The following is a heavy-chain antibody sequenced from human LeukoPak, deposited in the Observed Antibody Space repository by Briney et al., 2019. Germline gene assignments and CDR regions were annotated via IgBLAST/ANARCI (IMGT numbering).Heavy chain of an antibody. V-gene: IGHV4-38-2*02. Sequence: SETLSLTCTVSGYSISSGYYWGWIRQPPGKGLEWIGSIYHSGNTYYNLSLKSRVTLSVDTSKNQFSLKLTSVTAADTAVYYCAKDWGFGDPDYWGQGTLVTVSS. CDR1: GYSISSGYY. D-gene: IGHD3-10*01. J-gene: IGHJ4*02. CDR2: IYHSGNT. CDR3: AKDWGFGDPDY.